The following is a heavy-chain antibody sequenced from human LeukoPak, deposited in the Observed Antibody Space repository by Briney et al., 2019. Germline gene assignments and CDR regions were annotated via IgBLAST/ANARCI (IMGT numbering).Heavy chain of an antibody. CDR3: ARAELVTMIPDAFDI. CDR1: GGSISSSSYY. V-gene: IGHV4-39*07. J-gene: IGHJ3*02. D-gene: IGHD3-22*01. Sequence: SETLSLTCTVSGGSISSSSYYWGWIRQPPGKGLEWIGSIYYSGSTYYNPSLKSRVTISVDTSKNQFSLKLSSVTAADTAVYYCARAELVTMIPDAFDIWGQGTMVTVSS. CDR2: IYYSGST.